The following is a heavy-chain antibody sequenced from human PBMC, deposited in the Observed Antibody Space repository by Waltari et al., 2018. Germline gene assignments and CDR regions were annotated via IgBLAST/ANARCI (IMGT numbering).Heavy chain of an antibody. CDR1: GYSLTDSA. CDR3: TRDRVGYCSGGTCYSRWFDP. CDR2: FGPEYGEE. Sequence: QVQLVQSGAEVKKPGASVKVSCRVSGYSLTDSALHWVRQGPGKGLEWLGGFGPEYGEEVYEKELQGRVTMTEDTSKDTAYMELSSLTYEDTAVYYCTRDRVGYCSGGTCYSRWFDPWGQGTLVTVSS. V-gene: IGHV1-24*01. D-gene: IGHD2-15*01. J-gene: IGHJ5*02.